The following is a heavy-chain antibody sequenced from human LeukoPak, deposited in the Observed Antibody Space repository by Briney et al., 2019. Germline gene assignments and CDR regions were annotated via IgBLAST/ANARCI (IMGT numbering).Heavy chain of an antibody. V-gene: IGHV4-38-2*02. CDR2: SGST. J-gene: IGHJ4*02. CDR3: GSSHSSSWYDW. D-gene: IGHD6-13*01. Sequence: SETLSLTCTVSGYSISSGYYWGWIRQPPGKGLEWIGSGSTYYNPSLKSRVTISVDTSKNQFSLKLNSVTAADTAVYYCGSSHSSSWYDWWGQGTLVTVTS. CDR1: GYSISSGYY.